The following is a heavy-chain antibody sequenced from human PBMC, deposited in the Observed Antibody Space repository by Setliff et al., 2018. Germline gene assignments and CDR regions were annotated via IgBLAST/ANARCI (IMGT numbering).Heavy chain of an antibody. V-gene: IGHV3-23*01. CDR3: ARAEVPDYWYFDL. Sequence: GGSLRLSCATSGFTVSSSDMSWVRQAPGKGLEWVSGISGSGGSTYYRDSVTGRFSISRDNSKNTLYLQMNSLSAEDTAVYYCARAEVPDYWYFDLWGRGTLVTVS. CDR2: ISGSGGST. CDR1: GFTVSSSD. J-gene: IGHJ2*01.